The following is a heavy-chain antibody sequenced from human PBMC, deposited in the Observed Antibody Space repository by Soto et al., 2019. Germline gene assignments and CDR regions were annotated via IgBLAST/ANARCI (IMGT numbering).Heavy chain of an antibody. CDR2: IYWDNDK. CDR3: VHSRCGGDCLRSYSSHYYYGMDV. V-gene: IGHV2-5*02. Sequence: QITLKESGPTLVKPTQTLTLTCTFSGFSLSTGGVGVGWIRQPPGKALEWLALIYWDNDKRYSPSLKSRLTVTKDTSKNHVVLTMTNMDPVDTATYYCVHSRCGGDCLRSYSSHYYYGMDVWGQGTTVTVFS. D-gene: IGHD2-21*02. CDR1: GFSLSTGGVG. J-gene: IGHJ6*02.